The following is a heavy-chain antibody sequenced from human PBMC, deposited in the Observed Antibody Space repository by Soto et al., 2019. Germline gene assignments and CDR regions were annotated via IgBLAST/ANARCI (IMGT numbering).Heavy chain of an antibody. Sequence: QVQLVQSGAEVKKPGSSVKVSCKASGGTFSSYAISWVRQATGQGLEWMGGIIPIFGTANYAQKFQGRVTITADKSTSTADMALSSLRSEDTAVYYCARDWGYCSGGSCYPNWFYPWGQGTLVTVSS. J-gene: IGHJ5*02. CDR3: ARDWGYCSGGSCYPNWFYP. V-gene: IGHV1-69*06. CDR2: IIPIFGTA. D-gene: IGHD2-15*01. CDR1: GGTFSSYA.